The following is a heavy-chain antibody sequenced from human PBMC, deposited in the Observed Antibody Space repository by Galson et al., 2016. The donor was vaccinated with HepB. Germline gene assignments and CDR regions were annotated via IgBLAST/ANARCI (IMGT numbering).Heavy chain of an antibody. J-gene: IGHJ4*02. CDR2: ISGYNGNI. Sequence: SVKVSCKASGYTFTSYGISWVRQAPGQGLEWMGWISGYNGNINYAQKLQGRVTMTTDTSTSTAYMELRSLRFDDTAVYYCAKEGGPTDRFDYWGQGTLVTVSS. CDR1: GYTFTSYG. D-gene: IGHD1-26*01. CDR3: AKEGGPTDRFDY. V-gene: IGHV1-18*01.